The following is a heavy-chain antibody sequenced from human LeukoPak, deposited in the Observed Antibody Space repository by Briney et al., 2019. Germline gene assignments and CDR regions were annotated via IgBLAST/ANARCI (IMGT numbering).Heavy chain of an antibody. CDR3: ARYVWGSYPTFEDY. CDR1: GGSISSGDYY. D-gene: IGHD3-16*02. CDR2: IYYSGST. V-gene: IGHV4-61*08. J-gene: IGHJ4*02. Sequence: SQTLSLTCTVSGGSISSGDYYWSWIRQPPGKGLEWIGYIYYSGSTNYNPSLKSRVTISVDTSKKQFSLKLSSVTAADTAVYYCARYVWGSYPTFEDYWGQGTLVTVSS.